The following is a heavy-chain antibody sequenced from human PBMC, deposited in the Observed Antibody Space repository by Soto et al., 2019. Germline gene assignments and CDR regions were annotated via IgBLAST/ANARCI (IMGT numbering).Heavy chain of an antibody. J-gene: IGHJ4*02. CDR3: SKGRLGTTGTTPAY. V-gene: IGHV3-23*01. D-gene: IGHD1-1*01. Sequence: EVHLLESGGGLVQPGGSLRLSCAASGFTFSSYVMRWVRQAPGKGLEWVSSITDSGGSTYYADSVKGRFTISRDNSKNTLDRQMTSLRADDTAVYYCSKGRLGTTGTTPAYWGQGTLVTVSS. CDR1: GFTFSSYV. CDR2: ITDSGGST.